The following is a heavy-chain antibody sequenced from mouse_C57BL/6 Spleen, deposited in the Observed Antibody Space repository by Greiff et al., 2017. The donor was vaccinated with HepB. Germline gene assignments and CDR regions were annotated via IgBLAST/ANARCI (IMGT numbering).Heavy chain of an antibody. V-gene: IGHV1-39*01. J-gene: IGHJ2*01. CDR3: ARAEYYGSSYNFDY. CDR1: GYSFTDYN. D-gene: IGHD1-1*01. CDR2: INPNYGTT. Sequence: VQLQQSGPELVKPGASVKISCKASGYSFTDYNMNWVKQSNGKSLEWIGVINPNYGTTSYNQKFKGKATLTVDQSSSSAYMQLNSLTSEDSAVYYCARAEYYGSSYNFDYWGQGTTLTVSS.